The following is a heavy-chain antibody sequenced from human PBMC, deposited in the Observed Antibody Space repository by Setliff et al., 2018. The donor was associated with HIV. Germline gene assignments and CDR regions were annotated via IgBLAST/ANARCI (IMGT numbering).Heavy chain of an antibody. J-gene: IGHJ4*02. CDR3: AKDLGLREGSSPFDN. CDR1: TFSSHG. Sequence: TFSSHGMHWLRQAPGKGLEWVTFIRYDGSDIHYADSVKGRYTISRDNSKNTLYLQMNSLRVEDAAVYYCAKDLGLREGSSPFDNWGQGTLVTVSS. V-gene: IGHV3-30*02. D-gene: IGHD3-16*01. CDR2: IRYDGSDI.